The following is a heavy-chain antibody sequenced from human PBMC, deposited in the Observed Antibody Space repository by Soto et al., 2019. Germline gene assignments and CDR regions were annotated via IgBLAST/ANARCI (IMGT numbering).Heavy chain of an antibody. CDR1: GGYLSSSSYY. CDR3: ARHAVPSRGFTDY. V-gene: IGHV4-39*01. J-gene: IGHJ4*02. CDR2: SYYSGST. Sequence: QLQLQESGPGLVKPSETLSLTCTVYGGYLSSSSYYWGWIRQPPGKLLEWIGSSYYSGSTYYNPSRKSRVTFAVDTSTNQGSRKLSSVTVADTAVYYCARHAVPSRGFTDYWGQGTLVTVSS. D-gene: IGHD6-19*01.